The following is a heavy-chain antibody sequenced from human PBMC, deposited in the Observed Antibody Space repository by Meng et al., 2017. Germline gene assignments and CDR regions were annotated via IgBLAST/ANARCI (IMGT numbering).Heavy chain of an antibody. CDR3: ATSEGVTRYYYYGMDV. CDR1: GGTFSSYA. V-gene: IGHV1-69*05. D-gene: IGHD2-21*02. J-gene: IGHJ6*02. CDR2: IIPIFGTA. Sequence: SVKVSCKASGGTFSSYAISWVRQAPGQGLEWMGGIIPIFGTANYAQKFQGRVTITTDESTSTAYMELSSLRSEDTAVYYCATSEGVTRYYYYGMDVWGQGTTVTVSS.